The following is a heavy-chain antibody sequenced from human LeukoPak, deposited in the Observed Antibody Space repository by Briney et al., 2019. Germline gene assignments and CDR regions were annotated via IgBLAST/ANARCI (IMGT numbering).Heavy chain of an antibody. CDR3: ARSPDILTGEKFEY. V-gene: IGHV1-2*02. CDR2: INLNSGGT. J-gene: IGHJ4*02. Sequence: ASVKVSCKASGYTFTGYYMHWVRQAPGQGLEWMGWINLNSGGTNNAQKFQGRVTMTRDTSISTAYMELSRLRSDDTAIYCARSPDILTGEKFEYWGQGTLVTVSS. CDR1: GYTFTGYY. D-gene: IGHD3-9*01.